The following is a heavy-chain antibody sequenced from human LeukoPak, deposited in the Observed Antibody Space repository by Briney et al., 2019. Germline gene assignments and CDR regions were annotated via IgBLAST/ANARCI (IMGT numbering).Heavy chain of an antibody. CDR2: IGSAGDT. Sequence: GGSLRLSCAASGFVFSTYDMHWVRQAPGKGLEWVSFIGSAGDTYYPGSVKGRFTISRENAKNSLFLQMNNLRAGDTAVYYCARGGRKWDDYYYYYMDVWGKGITVTVSS. V-gene: IGHV3-13*01. CDR3: ARGGRKWDDYYYYYMDV. CDR1: GFVFSTYD. D-gene: IGHD1-26*01. J-gene: IGHJ6*03.